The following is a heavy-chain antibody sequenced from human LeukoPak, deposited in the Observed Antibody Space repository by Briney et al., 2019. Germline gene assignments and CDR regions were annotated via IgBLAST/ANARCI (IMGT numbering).Heavy chain of an antibody. CDR1: GFIFSSHW. D-gene: IGHD5-18*01. Sequence: GGSLRLSCATSGFIFSSHWMSWVRQAPGKGLEWVANINEDGSEKYYVHPVKGRFTISRDNAKKSLSLQMNSLRAEDTAVYYCASVDTGMIDYWGQGTLVTVSS. J-gene: IGHJ4*02. V-gene: IGHV3-7*01. CDR3: ASVDTGMIDY. CDR2: INEDGSEK.